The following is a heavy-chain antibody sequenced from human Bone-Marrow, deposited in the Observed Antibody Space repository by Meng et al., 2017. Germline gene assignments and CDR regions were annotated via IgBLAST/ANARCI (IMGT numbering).Heavy chain of an antibody. Sequence: EAQLVESGGGLTQPGGSLRLSCAASGFTVSRNYISWVRQAPGKGLEWVSVIYSGGGTSYYADSVKGRFTISRDNSKNLVYPHMSSLSAEDTAVYFCTRGMAPEGYFDLWGRGTLVTVSS. J-gene: IGHJ2*01. V-gene: IGHV3-53*01. CDR2: IYSGGGTS. CDR3: TRGMAPEGYFDL. D-gene: IGHD2-8*01. CDR1: GFTVSRNY.